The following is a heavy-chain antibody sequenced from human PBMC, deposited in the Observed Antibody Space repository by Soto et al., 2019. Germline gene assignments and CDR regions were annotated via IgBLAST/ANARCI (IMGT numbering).Heavy chain of an antibody. D-gene: IGHD6-13*01. CDR3: ARDRAGGIPDY. CDR2: ISRSSSTI. V-gene: IGHV3-48*01. CDR1: GFTLSNYS. Sequence: EVQVVESGGGLVQPGGSLRLSCAVSGFTLSNYSMNWVRQAPGKGLEWVSYISRSSSTIYYADSVKGRFTISRDNAENSLYLQMNSLRAEDTAVYYCARDRAGGIPDYWGQGTLGTVSS. J-gene: IGHJ4*02.